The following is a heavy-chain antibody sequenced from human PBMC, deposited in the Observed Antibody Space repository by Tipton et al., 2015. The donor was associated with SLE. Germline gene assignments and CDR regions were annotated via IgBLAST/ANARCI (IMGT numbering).Heavy chain of an antibody. D-gene: IGHD1-1*01. CDR3: ARVPGLERSYSYFYYMDV. Sequence: TLSLTCTVSGGSISGYYWSWIRQPPGKGLEWIGYIFYSGSTNYNPSLKSRVTISVHTSKNQFSLRLSSVTAADTAVYYCARVPGLERSYSYFYYMDVWGKGTTVTVSS. J-gene: IGHJ6*03. CDR2: IFYSGST. CDR1: GGSISGYY. V-gene: IGHV4-59*12.